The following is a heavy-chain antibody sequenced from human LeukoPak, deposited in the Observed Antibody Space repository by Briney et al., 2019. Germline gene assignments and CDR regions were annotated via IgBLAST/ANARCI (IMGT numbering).Heavy chain of an antibody. D-gene: IGHD1-14*01. V-gene: IGHV1-69*13. J-gene: IGHJ4*02. CDR3: AAQPAAGGEPFDY. CDR2: IIPIFGTA. CDR1: GYTFTSYY. Sequence: GASVKVSCKASGYTFTSYYMHWVRQAPGQGLEWMGGIIPIFGTANYAQKFQGRVTITADESTSTAYMELSSLRSEDTAVYYCAAQPAAGGEPFDYWGQGTLVTVSS.